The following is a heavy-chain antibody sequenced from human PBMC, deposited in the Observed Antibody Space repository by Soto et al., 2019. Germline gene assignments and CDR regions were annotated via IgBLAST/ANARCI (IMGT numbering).Heavy chain of an antibody. Sequence: QVQLVESGGGVVQPGRSLRLSCAASGFTFSSYGMHWVRQAPGKGLEWVAVISYDGSNKYYADYVKGRFTISRDNSKNTLYLQMNSLRAEHTAVYYCAKDVYEGGGYYYYGMDVWGQGTTVTVSS. CDR2: ISYDGSNK. J-gene: IGHJ6*02. CDR3: AKDVYEGGGYYYYGMDV. CDR1: GFTFSSYG. D-gene: IGHD1-26*01. V-gene: IGHV3-30*18.